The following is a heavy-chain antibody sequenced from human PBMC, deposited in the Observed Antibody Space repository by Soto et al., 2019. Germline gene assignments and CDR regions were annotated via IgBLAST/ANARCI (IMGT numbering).Heavy chain of an antibody. Sequence: SETLSLTCTVSGGSISSGDYYWSWIRQPPGKGLEWIGYIYYSGSTYYNPSLKSRVTTSVDTSKNQFSLKLSSVTAADTAVYYCARVEMATIGFDYWGQGTLVTVSS. CDR1: GGSISSGDYY. D-gene: IGHD5-12*01. V-gene: IGHV4-30-4*01. J-gene: IGHJ4*02. CDR3: ARVEMATIGFDY. CDR2: IYYSGST.